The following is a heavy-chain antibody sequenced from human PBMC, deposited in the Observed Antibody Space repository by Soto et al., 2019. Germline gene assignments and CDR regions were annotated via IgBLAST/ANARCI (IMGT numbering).Heavy chain of an antibody. Sequence: GGSVKVSCKASGYTFTSYGISWVRQAPGQGLEWMGWISAYNGNTNYAQKLQGRVTMTTDTSTSTAYMELRSLRSDDTAVYYCARDLGAIYDILTGYGMDVWGQGTTVTVSS. CDR3: ARDLGAIYDILTGYGMDV. CDR2: ISAYNGNT. J-gene: IGHJ6*02. D-gene: IGHD3-9*01. CDR1: GYTFTSYG. V-gene: IGHV1-18*01.